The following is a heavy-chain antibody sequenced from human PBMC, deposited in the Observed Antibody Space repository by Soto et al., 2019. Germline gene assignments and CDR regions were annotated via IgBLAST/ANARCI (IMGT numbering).Heavy chain of an antibody. V-gene: IGHV1-69*08. Sequence: QVQLVQSGAEVKKPGSSVKVSCKASGGTYSSYTISWVRQAPGQGLEWMGRIIPILGIANYAQKFQGRVTITADKATSTAYMELSSLRSEDTAVYYCAREFGGWNYTGRKYYYYMDVWGKGTTVTVSS. J-gene: IGHJ6*03. CDR3: AREFGGWNYTGRKYYYYMDV. CDR2: IIPILGIA. CDR1: GGTYSSYT. D-gene: IGHD1-7*01.